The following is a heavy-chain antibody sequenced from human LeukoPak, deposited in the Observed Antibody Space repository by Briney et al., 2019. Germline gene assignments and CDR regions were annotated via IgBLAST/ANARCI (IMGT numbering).Heavy chain of an antibody. D-gene: IGHD5-24*01. CDR1: GFAFPGYW. CDR2: IGKDGSEK. J-gene: IGHJ4*02. Sequence: GGSLRLPCAASGFAFPGYWMVWVRQAPGRGLEWVASIGKDGSEKAYGDSVKDRFIISRDNARNSLYLQMNTLGAEDTAVYYCTRDIVWLQLQNWGQGALVTVSS. V-gene: IGHV3-7*01. CDR3: TRDIVWLQLQN.